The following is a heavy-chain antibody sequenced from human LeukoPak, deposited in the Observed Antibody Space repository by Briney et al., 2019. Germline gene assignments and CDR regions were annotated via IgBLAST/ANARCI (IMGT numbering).Heavy chain of an antibody. CDR2: IYWDDDK. J-gene: IGHJ4*02. CDR1: WFSLSTSGVG. D-gene: IGHD3-10*01. CDR3: ARQGHYGSGDYYFDY. V-gene: IGHV2-5*02. Sequence: SGPTLLKPTHTLTLTCTFSWFSLSTSGVGVGWIRQPPGKALEWLALIYWDDDKRYSPSLKSRLTITKDTSKNQVVLTMTNMDPVDTATYYCARQGHYGSGDYYFDYWGQGTLVTVSS.